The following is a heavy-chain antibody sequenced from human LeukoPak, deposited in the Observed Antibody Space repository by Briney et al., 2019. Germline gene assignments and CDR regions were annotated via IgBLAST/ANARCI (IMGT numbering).Heavy chain of an antibody. CDR1: GYTFTNYG. Sequence: ASVKVSCKASGYTFTNYGISWVRQAPGQGLEWMGWISAYNGNTNYAQKLQGRVTMTTDTSTSTAYMELRSLRSDDTAVYYCARDRVGGSYYRALDYWGQGTLVTVSS. CDR3: ARDRVGGSYYRALDY. D-gene: IGHD1-26*01. V-gene: IGHV1-18*01. CDR2: ISAYNGNT. J-gene: IGHJ4*02.